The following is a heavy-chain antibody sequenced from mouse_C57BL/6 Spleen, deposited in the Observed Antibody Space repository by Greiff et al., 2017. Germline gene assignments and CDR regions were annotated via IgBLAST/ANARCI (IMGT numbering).Heavy chain of an antibody. CDR2: IYPRSGNT. D-gene: IGHD1-1*01. CDR3: ASSFITAVVATWYFDY. J-gene: IGHJ2*01. V-gene: IGHV1-81*01. Sequence: QVQLQQSGAELARPGASVKLSCKASGYTFTSYGISWVKQRTGQGLEWIGEIYPRSGNTYYNEKFKGKATLTADKSSSTAYMELRSLKSEDAAVYYCASSFITAVVATWYFDYWGQGTTLTVSS. CDR1: GYTFTSYG.